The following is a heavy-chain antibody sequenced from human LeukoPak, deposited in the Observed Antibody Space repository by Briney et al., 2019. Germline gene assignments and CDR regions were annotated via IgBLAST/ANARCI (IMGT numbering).Heavy chain of an antibody. CDR2: INWNGGST. CDR1: GFTFDDYG. J-gene: IGHJ3*02. V-gene: IGHV3-20*04. CDR3: AREGPFGVVIHRAFDI. Sequence: GGSLRLSCAASGFTFDDYGMSWVRQAPGKGLEWVSGINWNGGSTGYADSVKGRFTISRDNAKNSLYLQMNSLRTEDTALYYCAREGPFGVVIHRAFDIWGQGTMVTVSS. D-gene: IGHD3-3*01.